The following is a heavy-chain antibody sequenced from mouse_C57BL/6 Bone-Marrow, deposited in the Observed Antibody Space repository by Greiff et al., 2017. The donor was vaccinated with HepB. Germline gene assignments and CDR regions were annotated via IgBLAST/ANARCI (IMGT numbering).Heavy chain of an antibody. V-gene: IGHV1-55*01. D-gene: IGHD1-1*01. CDR1: GYTFTSYW. CDR3: ARSERSITTVVGGDAMDY. CDR2: IYPGSGST. J-gene: IGHJ4*01. Sequence: VQLQQPGAELVKPGASVKMSCKASGYTFTSYWITWVKQRPGQGLEWIGDIYPGSGSTNYNEKFKSKATLTVDTSSSTAYMQLSSLTSEDSAVYYCARSERSITTVVGGDAMDYWGQGTSVTVSS.